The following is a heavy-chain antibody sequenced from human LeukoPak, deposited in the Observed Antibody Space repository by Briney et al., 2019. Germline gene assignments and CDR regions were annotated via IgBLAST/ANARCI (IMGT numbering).Heavy chain of an antibody. CDR3: AKETYYYDSSGYDI. J-gene: IGHJ3*02. Sequence: GGSLRLSCAASGFTFSSYGMHWVRQAPGKGLEWVAVISYDGSNKYYADSVKGRFTISRDNSKNTLYLQMNSLRAGATAVYYCAKETYYYDSSGYDIWGQGTMVTVSS. CDR1: GFTFSSYG. CDR2: ISYDGSNK. V-gene: IGHV3-30*18. D-gene: IGHD3-22*01.